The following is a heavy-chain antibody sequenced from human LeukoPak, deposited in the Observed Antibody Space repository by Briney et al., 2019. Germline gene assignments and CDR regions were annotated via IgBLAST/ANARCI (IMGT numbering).Heavy chain of an antibody. V-gene: IGHV3-30*18. CDR3: AKDRLLELPDLYYYYGMDV. CDR2: ISYDGSNK. D-gene: IGHD1-7*01. J-gene: IGHJ6*02. Sequence: GGSLRLSCAASGFTFSSYSMNWVRQAPGKGLEWVAVISYDGSNKYYADSVKGRFTISRDNSKNTLYLQMNSLRAEDTAVYYCAKDRLLELPDLYYYYGMDVWGQGTTVTVSS. CDR1: GFTFSSYS.